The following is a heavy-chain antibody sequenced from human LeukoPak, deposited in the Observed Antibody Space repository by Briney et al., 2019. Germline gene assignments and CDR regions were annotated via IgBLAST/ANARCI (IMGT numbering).Heavy chain of an antibody. CDR2: GSARGST. D-gene: IGHD3-9*01. CDR3: ARESTGTGRYHWYDL. J-gene: IGHJ5*02. V-gene: IGHV4-61*02. Sequence: SETLSLTCSVSGDSFSSLSLYWSWIRQPAGKGLEWIGRGSARGSTDYSPSLRSRITISVDTSKKQVSLRLSSVTAADTAVYYCARESTGTGRYHWYDLWGQGTLVTVSS. CDR1: GDSFSSLSLY.